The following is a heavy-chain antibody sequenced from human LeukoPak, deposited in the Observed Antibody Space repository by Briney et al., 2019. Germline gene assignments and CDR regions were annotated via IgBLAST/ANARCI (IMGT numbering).Heavy chain of an antibody. D-gene: IGHD5-24*01. CDR2: IYYSGST. J-gene: IGHJ4*02. CDR3: ARVRALGEMATITYFDY. V-gene: IGHV4-59*01. CDR1: GGSISSYY. Sequence: PSETLSLTCTVSGGSISSYYWSWIRQPPGKGLEWIGYIYYSGSTNYNPSLESRVTISVDTSKNQFSLKLSSVTAADTAVYYCARVRALGEMATITYFDYWGQGTLVTVSS.